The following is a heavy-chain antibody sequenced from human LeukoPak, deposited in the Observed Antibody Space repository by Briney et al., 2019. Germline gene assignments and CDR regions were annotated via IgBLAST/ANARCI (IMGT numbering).Heavy chain of an antibody. CDR1: GFTFSSYA. CDR2: ISYDGSNK. V-gene: IGHV3-30-3*01. J-gene: IGHJ4*02. Sequence: GGSLRLSCAASGFTFSSYAMHWVRQAPGKGLEWVAVISYDGSNKYYADSVKGQFTISRDNSKNSLYLQMNSLRAEDTAVYYCAMTRDMVRGVIPRPRFDYWGQGTLVTVSS. CDR3: AMTRDMVRGVIPRPRFDY. D-gene: IGHD3-10*01.